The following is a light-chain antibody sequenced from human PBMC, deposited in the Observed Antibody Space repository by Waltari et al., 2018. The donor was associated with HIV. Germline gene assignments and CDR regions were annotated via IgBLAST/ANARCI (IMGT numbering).Light chain of an antibody. J-gene: IGKJ5*01. CDR2: GAS. CDR1: QSISASQ. V-gene: IGKV3-20*01. Sequence: EIVLTQSPAPLSVSPGQSALLSCRASQSISASQLAWYQQKPCQAPRLVIYGASTRATGIPDRFSCSGSGTDFALTISRLEPEDSAVFYCQQYGRSPITFGLGTRLEIK. CDR3: QQYGRSPIT.